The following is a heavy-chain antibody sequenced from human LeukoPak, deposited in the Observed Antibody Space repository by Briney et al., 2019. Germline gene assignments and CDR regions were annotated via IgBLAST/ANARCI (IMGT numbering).Heavy chain of an antibody. CDR2: ISYDGSNK. Sequence: PGRSLRLSCAASGFTFSSYGMHWVRQAPSKGLEWVAVISYDGSNKYYADSVKGRFTISRDNSKNTLYLQMNSLRAEDTAVYYCAKDIAAAGPDYWGQGTLVTVSS. D-gene: IGHD6-13*01. CDR1: GFTFSSYG. CDR3: AKDIAAAGPDY. J-gene: IGHJ4*02. V-gene: IGHV3-30*18.